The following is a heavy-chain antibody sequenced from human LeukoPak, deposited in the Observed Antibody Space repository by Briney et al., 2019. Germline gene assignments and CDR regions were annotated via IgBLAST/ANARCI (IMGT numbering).Heavy chain of an antibody. CDR2: ISSSGGST. D-gene: IGHD3-22*01. CDR3: AKRYYYDNSGLWDY. Sequence: GGSLRLSCGASGFTFSSYAMSWVRQAPGKGLEWVSAISSSGGSTHYADSVKGRFTISRDNSKNTLYLQMNSLGAGDTAVYYCAKRYYYDNSGLWDYWGQGTLVTVSS. CDR1: GFTFSSYA. J-gene: IGHJ4*02. V-gene: IGHV3-23*01.